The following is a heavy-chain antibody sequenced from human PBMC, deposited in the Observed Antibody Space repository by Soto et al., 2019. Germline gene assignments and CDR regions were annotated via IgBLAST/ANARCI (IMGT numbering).Heavy chain of an antibody. V-gene: IGHV1-18*01. Sequence: QVQLVQSGAEVKKPGASVKVSCQASGYTFTSYHISWVRQAPGQGREWMGWISAYNGNTNYAQKRQGRGTMTTETSTSTAYMELRCLRSDDTAVYYCARDPPPLDVWGQGTTVPVSS. CDR3: ARDPPPLDV. J-gene: IGHJ6*02. CDR1: GYTFTSYH. CDR2: ISAYNGNT.